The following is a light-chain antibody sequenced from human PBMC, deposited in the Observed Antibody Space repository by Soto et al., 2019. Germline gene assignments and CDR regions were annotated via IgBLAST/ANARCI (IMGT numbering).Light chain of an antibody. CDR1: QSIRTL. CDR2: DAS. V-gene: IGKV1-5*01. J-gene: IGKJ1*01. CDR3: QQYNSYWT. Sequence: DIQMTQSPSTLSASVGDRVTITCRASQSIRTLLSWYQQKPGKAPKLLISDASNLESGVPSRFSGSGSGTEFTLTISSLQPDDFATYYCQQYNSYWTFGQGTKVDIK.